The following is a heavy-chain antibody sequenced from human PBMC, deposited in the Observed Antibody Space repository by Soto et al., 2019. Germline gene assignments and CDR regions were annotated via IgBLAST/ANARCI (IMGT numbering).Heavy chain of an antibody. CDR3: ARERAVSGGWFDP. Sequence: QLQLQESGPGLVKPSETLSLTCIVSGGSIRSSSYQWGWIRQPPGKGLEWIGSIYYSGSSYYNPSLKSRVTISVDTAKNQFSLKLSSVTAADTAVYYCARERAVSGGWFDPWGQGTLVTVSS. D-gene: IGHD3-10*01. CDR2: IYYSGSS. CDR1: GGSIRSSSYQ. V-gene: IGHV4-39*02. J-gene: IGHJ5*02.